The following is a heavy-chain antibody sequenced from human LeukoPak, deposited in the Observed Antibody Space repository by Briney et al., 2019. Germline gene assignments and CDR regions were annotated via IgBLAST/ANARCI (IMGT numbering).Heavy chain of an antibody. CDR1: GFTVSSNY. CDR3: ARAGRAKVRGVIQGGYYFDY. Sequence: PGGSLRLSCAASGFTVSSNYMNWVRQTPGKGLEWVSVIYSGGTTYYADSVKGRFTISRDNSKNTLYLQMNSLRAEDTAVYYCARAGRAKVRGVIQGGYYFDYWGQGTLVTVSS. CDR2: IYSGGTT. V-gene: IGHV3-66*01. D-gene: IGHD3-10*01. J-gene: IGHJ4*02.